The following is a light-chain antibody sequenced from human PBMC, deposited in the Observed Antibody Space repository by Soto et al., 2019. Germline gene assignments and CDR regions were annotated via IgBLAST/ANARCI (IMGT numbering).Light chain of an antibody. J-gene: IGKJ3*01. CDR3: QQYGSSPLFT. V-gene: IGKV3-20*01. Sequence: EIVVTKSPGTLSLSPGERATLSCRASQSVSSSYLAWYQQKPGQAPRLLIYGASGRATGIPDRFSGSGSGTDFTLTISRLEPEDFAVYYCQQYGSSPLFTFGPGTTVDSK. CDR1: QSVSSSY. CDR2: GAS.